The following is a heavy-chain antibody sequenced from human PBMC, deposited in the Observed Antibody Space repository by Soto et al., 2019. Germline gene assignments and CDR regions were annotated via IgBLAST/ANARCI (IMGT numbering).Heavy chain of an antibody. D-gene: IGHD3-22*01. V-gene: IGHV4-59*01. CDR2: IYYSGST. J-gene: IGHJ2*01. CDR1: GGSISSYY. Sequence: LSLTCTVSGGSISSYYWSWIRQPPGKGLEWVGYIYYSGSTNYNPSLKSRVTISVDTSKNQFSLKLSSVTAADTAVYYCARVIPPYYYDSSGYLGWYFDLWGRGTLVTVSS. CDR3: ARVIPPYYYDSSGYLGWYFDL.